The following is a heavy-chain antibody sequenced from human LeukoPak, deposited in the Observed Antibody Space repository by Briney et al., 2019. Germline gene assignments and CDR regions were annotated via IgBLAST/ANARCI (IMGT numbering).Heavy chain of an antibody. CDR3: AKDQSNWNEGFDY. Sequence: GGSLRLPCAASGFTFSSYAMSWVRQAPGKGLEWFSAISGSGGSTYYADSVKGRFTISRDNSKNTLYLQMNSLRAEDTAVYYCAKDQSNWNEGFDYWGQGTLVTVSS. J-gene: IGHJ4*02. CDR1: GFTFSSYA. D-gene: IGHD1-1*01. V-gene: IGHV3-23*01. CDR2: ISGSGGST.